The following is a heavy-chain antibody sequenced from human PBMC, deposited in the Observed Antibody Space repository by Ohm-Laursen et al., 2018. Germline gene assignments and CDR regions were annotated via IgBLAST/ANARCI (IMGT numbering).Heavy chain of an antibody. CDR2: INPNSGGT. CDR1: GYTLTDLS. J-gene: IGHJ3*02. Sequence: SVKVSCKVSGYTLTDLSIHWVRQAPGQGLEWMGWINPNSGGTNYAQKFQGRVTLTRDTSISTAYMELSRLRSDDTAVYFCARDHLHVFDIWGQGTMVTVSS. V-gene: IGHV1-2*02. CDR3: ARDHLHVFDI.